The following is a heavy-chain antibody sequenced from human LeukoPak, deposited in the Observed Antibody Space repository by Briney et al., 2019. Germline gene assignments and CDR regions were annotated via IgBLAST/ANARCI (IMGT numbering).Heavy chain of an antibody. CDR3: ASLAGDYYDSSGYYFIDH. CDR2: ISSSSSYI. CDR1: GFTFSSYS. Sequence: GGSLRLSCAASGFTFSSYSMNWVRQAPGKGLEWVSSISSSSSYIYYADSVKGRFTISRDNAKNSLYLQMNSLRAEDTAVYYYASLAGDYYDSSGYYFIDHWGQGTLVPVSS. D-gene: IGHD3-22*01. V-gene: IGHV3-21*01. J-gene: IGHJ4*02.